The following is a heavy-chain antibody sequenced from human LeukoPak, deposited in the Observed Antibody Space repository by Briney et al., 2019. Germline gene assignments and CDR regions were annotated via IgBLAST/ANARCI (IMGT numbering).Heavy chain of an antibody. Sequence: SQTLSLTCTVSGGSISSGDYYWSWIRQPPGKGLEWIGYIYYSGSTYYNPSLKSRVTISVDTSKNQFSLKLSSVTAADTAVYYCARVLSPYSSSSRPFDYWGQGTLVTASS. CDR2: IYYSGST. CDR1: GGSISSGDYY. CDR3: ARVLSPYSSSSRPFDY. D-gene: IGHD6-13*01. J-gene: IGHJ4*02. V-gene: IGHV4-30-4*08.